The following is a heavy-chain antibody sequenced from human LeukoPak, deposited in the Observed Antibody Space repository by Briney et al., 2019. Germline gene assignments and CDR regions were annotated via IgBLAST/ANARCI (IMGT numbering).Heavy chain of an antibody. D-gene: IGHD3-10*01. J-gene: IGHJ4*02. Sequence: GGSLRLSCAASGFTFSSYSMNWVRQAPGKGLEWVSSINTRSYIYSADSVKGRFTISRDNSKNTLYLQMNSLRAEDTAVYYCAKGLNIMVRGVLDYWGQGTLVTVSS. CDR2: INTRSYI. CDR1: GFTFSSYS. CDR3: AKGLNIMVRGVLDY. V-gene: IGHV3-21*04.